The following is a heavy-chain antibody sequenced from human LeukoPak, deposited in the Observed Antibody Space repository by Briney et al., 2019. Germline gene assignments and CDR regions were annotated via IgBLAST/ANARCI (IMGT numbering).Heavy chain of an antibody. V-gene: IGHV3-66*01. Sequence: GGSLRLSCAASGFTVSSNYMSWVRQAPGKGLEWVSVIYSGGSTYYADSVKGRFTISRDNSKNTLYLQMNSLRAEDTAVYYCARTYSSGQTFDYWGQGTLVTVSS. D-gene: IGHD6-19*01. CDR3: ARTYSSGQTFDY. J-gene: IGHJ4*02. CDR2: IYSGGST. CDR1: GFTVSSNY.